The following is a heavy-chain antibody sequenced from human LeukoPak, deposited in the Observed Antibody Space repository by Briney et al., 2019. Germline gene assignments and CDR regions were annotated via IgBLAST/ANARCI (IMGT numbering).Heavy chain of an antibody. CDR1: GFTFGDYA. J-gene: IGHJ3*02. D-gene: IGHD1-26*01. CDR2: LGSKAYGGTT. CDR3: TRDEANSGSYYNDAFDI. Sequence: PGGSPRLSCRASGFTFGDYAMNWVRQAPGEGLEWVSFLGSKAYGGTTEYAASVKGRFTISRDDSKSIAYLQMNSLKTEDTGVYFCTRDEANSGSYYNDAFDIWGQGTMVTVSS. V-gene: IGHV3-49*04.